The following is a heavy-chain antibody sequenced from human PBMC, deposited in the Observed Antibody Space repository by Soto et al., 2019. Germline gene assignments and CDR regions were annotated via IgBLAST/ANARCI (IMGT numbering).Heavy chain of an antibody. CDR2: INPNSGGT. V-gene: IGHV1-2*02. D-gene: IGHD6-13*01. Sequence: GASVKVSCKASGYTFTGYYLHWVRQAPGQGLEWMGWINPNSGGTSYPQKFQGRVIMTRDTSISTAYMEVGRLRSDDTAVYYCARSGSSGLDYWGQGTLVTVSS. J-gene: IGHJ4*02. CDR3: ARSGSSGLDY. CDR1: GYTFTGYY.